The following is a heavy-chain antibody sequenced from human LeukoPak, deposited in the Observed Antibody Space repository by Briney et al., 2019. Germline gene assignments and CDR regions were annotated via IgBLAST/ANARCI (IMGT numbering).Heavy chain of an antibody. D-gene: IGHD4-17*01. V-gene: IGHV3-30*02. CDR3: AKLDYGDHLRDY. CDR2: IRYDRRDK. CDR1: GFTFSTYA. Sequence: GGSLRLSCAASGFTFSTYAMHWVRQAPGKGLEWVAFIRYDRRDKNYADSVKGRFTISRDNSNNTVYLQMKSLRGEDTAVYFCAKLDYGDHLRDYWGQGTLVTVSS. J-gene: IGHJ4*02.